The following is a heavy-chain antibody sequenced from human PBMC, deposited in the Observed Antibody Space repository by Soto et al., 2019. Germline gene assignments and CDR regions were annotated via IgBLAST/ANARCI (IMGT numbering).Heavy chain of an antibody. Sequence: EVQLVESGGGLVKLGGSLRLSCAASGFTFSSYSMNWVRQAPGKGLEWVSSISSRTNYMYYADSVKGRFTISRDDAKNSLYLQMNSLRAEDTAVYYCARMGSVTTFSWSDYYYGMDVWGQGTTVTVSS. CDR1: GFTFSSYS. CDR3: ARMGSVTTFSWSDYYYGMDV. J-gene: IGHJ6*02. D-gene: IGHD4-17*01. V-gene: IGHV3-21*01. CDR2: ISSRTNYM.